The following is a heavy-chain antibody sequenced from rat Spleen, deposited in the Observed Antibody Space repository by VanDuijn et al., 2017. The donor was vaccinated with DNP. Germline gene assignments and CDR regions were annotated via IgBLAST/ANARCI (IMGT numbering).Heavy chain of an antibody. Sequence: EVKLVESGGGLVQPGRSLKLSCTASGFNFNDYWMGWVRQAPGKGLEWIGQINKDSSSINYPPSLKDKFTIFRDNAQDTLYLQMSKLGSEDTATYYCARGPNYGDFLDFFDYWGQGTLVTVSS. J-gene: IGHJ3*01. CDR1: GFNFNDYW. CDR3: ARGPNYGDFLDFFDY. D-gene: IGHD1-11*01. CDR2: INKDSSSI. V-gene: IGHV4-2*01.